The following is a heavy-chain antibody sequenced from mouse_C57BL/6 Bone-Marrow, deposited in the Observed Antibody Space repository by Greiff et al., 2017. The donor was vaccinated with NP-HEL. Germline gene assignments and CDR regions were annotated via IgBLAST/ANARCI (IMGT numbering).Heavy chain of an antibody. CDR1: GYTFTSYG. CDR3: ARCDYYGSSHWYFDV. CDR2: IYPRSGNT. V-gene: IGHV1-81*01. J-gene: IGHJ1*03. D-gene: IGHD1-1*01. Sequence: QVQLKESGAELARPGASVKLSCKASGYTFTSYGISWVKQRTGQGLEWIGEIYPRSGNTYYNEKFKSKATLTVDKSSSTAYMQLSSLTSEDSAVYYCARCDYYGSSHWYFDVWGTGTTVTVSS.